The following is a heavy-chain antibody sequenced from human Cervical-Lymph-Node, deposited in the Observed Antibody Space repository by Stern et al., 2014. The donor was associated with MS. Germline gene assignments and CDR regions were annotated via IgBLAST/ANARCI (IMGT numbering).Heavy chain of an antibody. V-gene: IGHV3-30-3*01. Sequence: QVQLVESGGGVVQPGRSLSLSCVASGFTFRTYAMHWVRQAPGKGLEWVAFGSYDGTQRNSTDSVKARFTISRDNSKNTLYLHMNSLRDEDTAVYFCARGGRGVGLEYWGQGALVTVSS. CDR1: GFTFRTYA. CDR2: GSYDGTQR. D-gene: IGHD3-10*01. J-gene: IGHJ4*02. CDR3: ARGGRGVGLEY.